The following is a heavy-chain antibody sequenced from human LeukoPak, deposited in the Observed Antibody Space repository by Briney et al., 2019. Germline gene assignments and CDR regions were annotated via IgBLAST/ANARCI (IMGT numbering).Heavy chain of an antibody. D-gene: IGHD6-13*01. V-gene: IGHV4-61*01. CDR2: IYYSGST. Sequence: PSETLSLTCTVSGGSVSSGSYYWSWIRQPPGKGLEWIGYIYYSGSTNYNPSLKSRVTISVDTSKNQFSLKLSSATAADTAVYYCARGLYSSSWYPLPYDYWGQGTLVTVSS. CDR1: GGSVSSGSYY. CDR3: ARGLYSSSWYPLPYDY. J-gene: IGHJ4*02.